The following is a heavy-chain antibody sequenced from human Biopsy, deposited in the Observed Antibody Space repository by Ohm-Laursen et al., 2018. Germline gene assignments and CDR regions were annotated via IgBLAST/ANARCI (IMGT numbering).Heavy chain of an antibody. D-gene: IGHD3-16*01. CDR3: ARGYTRRVSIFEASIYWFDT. J-gene: IGHJ5*02. CDR2: MILSSGKT. V-gene: IGHV1-8*01. Sequence: SSVYASCKVSGSTFSTYDVNWARLARGHGLEWMGWMILSSGKTGYAQRFQGRATLTMNPSISTAYMELSGLRSEDPAVYFCARGYTRRVSIFEASIYWFDTWGQGTLVTVSS. CDR1: GSTFSTYD.